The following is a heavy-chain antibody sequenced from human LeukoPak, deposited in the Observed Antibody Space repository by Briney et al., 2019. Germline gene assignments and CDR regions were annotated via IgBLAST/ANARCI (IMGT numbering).Heavy chain of an antibody. CDR2: IYHSGST. V-gene: IGHV4-30-2*01. CDR3: ASQTYYYDSSGYYGGAFDI. J-gene: IGHJ3*02. CDR1: GGSISSGGYS. Sequence: SETLSLTCAVSGGSISSGGYSWSWIRQPPGTGLEWIGYIYHSGSTYYNPSLKSRVTISVDRSKNQFSLKLSSVTAADTAVYYCASQTYYYDSSGYYGGAFDIWGQGTMVTVSS. D-gene: IGHD3-22*01.